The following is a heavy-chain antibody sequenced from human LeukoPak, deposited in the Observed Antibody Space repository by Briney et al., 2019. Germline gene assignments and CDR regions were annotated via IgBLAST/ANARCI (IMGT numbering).Heavy chain of an antibody. V-gene: IGHV3-33*01. CDR1: GFTFSSYG. CDR3: ARDLAAVAGPK. CDR2: IWYDGSNK. J-gene: IGHJ4*02. Sequence: GGSLRLSCAASGFTFSSYGMHWVRQAPGKGLEWVAVIWYDGSNKYYADSVKGRFTISRDNSKNTLYLQMNSLRAEDTAVYYCARDLAAVAGPKWGQGTLVTVSS. D-gene: IGHD6-19*01.